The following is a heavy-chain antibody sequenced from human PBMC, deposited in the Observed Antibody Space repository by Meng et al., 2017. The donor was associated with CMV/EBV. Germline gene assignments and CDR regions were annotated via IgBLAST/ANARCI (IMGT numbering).Heavy chain of an antibody. J-gene: IGHJ6*02. CDR2: ISSNGGST. CDR1: GFTFSNYW. Sequence: GESLKISCAASGFTFSNYWMTWVRQAPGKGLEYVSAISSNGGSTYYADSVKGRFTISRDNSKNTLYLQMGSLRAEDMAVYYCASGLYSSPAYYYGMDVWGQGTTVTVSS. D-gene: IGHD6-13*01. V-gene: IGHV3-64*02. CDR3: ASGLYSSPAYYYGMDV.